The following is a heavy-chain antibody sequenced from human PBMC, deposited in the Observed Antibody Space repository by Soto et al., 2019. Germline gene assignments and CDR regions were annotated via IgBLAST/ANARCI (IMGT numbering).Heavy chain of an antibody. CDR3: ARVMVRLFGSGSSRPYGLDV. J-gene: IGHJ6*02. CDR1: GDNFSNYG. D-gene: IGHD3-10*01. V-gene: IGHV1-18*01. CDR2: ISTYNDNT. Sequence: ASVKVSCKVSGDNFSNYGFTWVRQAPGQGLEWMGWISTYNDNTDYAQKLQGRVTMTTDTSTTTAYMELRSLRSDDTAVYYCARVMVRLFGSGSSRPYGLDVWGQGTTVTVSS.